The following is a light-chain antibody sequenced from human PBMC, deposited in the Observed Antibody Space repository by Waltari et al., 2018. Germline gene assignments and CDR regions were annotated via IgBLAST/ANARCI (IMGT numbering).Light chain of an antibody. CDR1: QSFGSHS. V-gene: IGKV3-20*01. CDR2: DTS. J-gene: IGKJ5*01. Sequence: IVLTQSPGTLSLSPGERAPLSCRASQSFGSHSLAWYQQKPGQAPKVLIFDTSSRATGVPGRFSGGGSGTDFTLTISRLEPEDFAVYYCQHYGSSLITFGQGTRLEFK. CDR3: QHYGSSLIT.